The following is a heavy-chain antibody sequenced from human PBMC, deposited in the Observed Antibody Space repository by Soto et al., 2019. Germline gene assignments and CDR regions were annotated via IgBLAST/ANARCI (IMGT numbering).Heavy chain of an antibody. V-gene: IGHV4-4*02. Sequence: SETLSLTCAVSGGSISSSNWWSWVRQPPGKGLEWIGEIYHSGSTNYNPSLKSRVTISVDKSKNQFSLKLSSVTAADTAVYYCARAPLYYYDSSEYYFDYWGQGTLVTVSS. CDR3: ARAPLYYYDSSEYYFDY. CDR1: GGSISSSNW. CDR2: IYHSGST. J-gene: IGHJ4*02. D-gene: IGHD3-22*01.